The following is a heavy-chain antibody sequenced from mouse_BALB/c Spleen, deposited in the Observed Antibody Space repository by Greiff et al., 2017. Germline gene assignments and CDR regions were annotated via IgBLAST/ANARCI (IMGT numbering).Heavy chain of an antibody. CDR3: TRAYDGYYGFDY. Sequence: QVQLQQPGAELVRPGASVKLSCKASGYTFTSYWINWVKQRPGQGLEWIGNIYPSDSYTNYNQKFKDKATLTVDKSSSTAYMQLSSLTSEDSAVYYCTRAYDGYYGFDYWGQGTTLTVSS. CDR2: IYPSDSYT. CDR1: GYTFTSYW. D-gene: IGHD2-3*01. J-gene: IGHJ2*01. V-gene: IGHV1-69*02.